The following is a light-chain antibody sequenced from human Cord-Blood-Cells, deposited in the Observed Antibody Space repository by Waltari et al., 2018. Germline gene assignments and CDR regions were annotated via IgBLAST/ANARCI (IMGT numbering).Light chain of an antibody. CDR1: QSLLYSSNNKNY. CDR3: QQYYSTPYT. CDR2: WAS. V-gene: IGKV4-1*01. J-gene: IGKJ2*01. Sequence: DIVMTQSPDSLSVSLGERATINSKSSQSLLYSSNNKNYLAWYQQKPGQPPKLLIYWASTRESGVPDRFSGSGSGTDFTLTISSLQAEDVAVYDCQQYYSTPYTFGQGTKLEIK.